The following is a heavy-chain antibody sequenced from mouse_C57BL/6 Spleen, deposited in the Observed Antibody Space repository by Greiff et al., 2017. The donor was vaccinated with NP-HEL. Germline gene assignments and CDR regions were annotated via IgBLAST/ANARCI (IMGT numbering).Heavy chain of an antibody. CDR2: FYPGSGSI. Sequence: VMLVESGAELVKPGASVKLSCKASGYTFTEYTIHWVKQRSGQGLEWIGWFYPGSGSIKYNEKFKDKATLTADKSSSTVYMELSRLTSEDSAVYFCARHEETGFGGWYFDVWGTGTTVTVSS. CDR1: GYTFTEYT. CDR3: ARHEETGFGGWYFDV. V-gene: IGHV1-62-2*01. J-gene: IGHJ1*03.